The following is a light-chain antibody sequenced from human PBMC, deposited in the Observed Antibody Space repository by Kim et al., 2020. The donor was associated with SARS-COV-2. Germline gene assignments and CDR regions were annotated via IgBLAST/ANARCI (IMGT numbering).Light chain of an antibody. Sequence: GQRVTISCSGSRSNIGSNPVNWYQQLPGTAPKLLIYNNNQRPSGVPDRFSGSRSGTSASLAISGLHSEDEADYYCVAWDDSLNGKVFGTGTKVTVL. J-gene: IGLJ1*01. CDR3: VAWDDSLNGKV. CDR2: NNN. CDR1: RSNIGSNP. V-gene: IGLV1-44*01.